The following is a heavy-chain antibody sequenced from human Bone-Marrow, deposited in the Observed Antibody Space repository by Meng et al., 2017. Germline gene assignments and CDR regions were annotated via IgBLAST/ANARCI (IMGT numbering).Heavy chain of an antibody. V-gene: IGHV1-46*01. D-gene: IGHD4-17*01. CDR2: INPSGGST. CDR3: ARETDGDYDYYYYGMDV. Sequence: ASVKVSCKVSGYTFTSYYMHWVRQAPGQGLEWMGIINPSGGSTSYAQKFQGRVTMTRDTSTSTVYMELSSLRSEDTAVYYCARETDGDYDYYYYGMDVRGQGTTVTVSS. CDR1: GYTFTSYY. J-gene: IGHJ6*02.